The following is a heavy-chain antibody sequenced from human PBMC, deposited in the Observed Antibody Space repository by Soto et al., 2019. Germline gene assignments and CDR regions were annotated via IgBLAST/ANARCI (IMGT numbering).Heavy chain of an antibody. CDR3: ASDITMIVVVIRGDAFDI. D-gene: IGHD3-22*01. CDR2: ISYDGSNK. V-gene: IGHV3-30-3*01. Sequence: ESGGGVVQPGRSLRLSCAASGFTFSSYAMHWVRQAPGKGLEWVAVISYDGSNKYYADSVKGRFTISRDNSKNTLYLQMHSLRAEDTDVYYWASDITMIVVVIRGDAFDIWGQGTMVTVSS. J-gene: IGHJ3*02. CDR1: GFTFSSYA.